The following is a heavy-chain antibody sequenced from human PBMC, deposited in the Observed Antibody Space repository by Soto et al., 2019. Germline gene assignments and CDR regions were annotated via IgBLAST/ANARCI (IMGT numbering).Heavy chain of an antibody. CDR3: ARYGKSIAAPGSRAHFDY. D-gene: IGHD6-6*01. V-gene: IGHV3-30-3*01. CDR2: ISYDGSNK. J-gene: IGHJ4*02. CDR1: GFTFSSYA. Sequence: QVQLVESGGGVVQPGRSLRLSCAASGFTFSSYAMHWVRQAPGKGLEWVAVISYDGSNKYYADSVKGRFTISRDNSKNTLYLQMNSLRAEDTAVYYCARYGKSIAAPGSRAHFDYWGRGILVTGSS.